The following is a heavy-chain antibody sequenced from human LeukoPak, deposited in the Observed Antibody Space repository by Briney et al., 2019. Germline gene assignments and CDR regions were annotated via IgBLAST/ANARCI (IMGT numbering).Heavy chain of an antibody. CDR1: GFTVSSIH. Sequence: GGSLRLSCAASGFTVSSIHMVWVRQAPGKGLEWVSVTYTGGNSYYADSVKGRFTISRDNAKNSLYLQMNSLRDEDTAVYYCARGESSSLMGYYYYYYGMDVWGQGTTVTVSS. CDR3: ARGESSSLMGYYYYYYGMDV. J-gene: IGHJ6*02. D-gene: IGHD6-13*01. CDR2: TYTGGNS. V-gene: IGHV3-53*01.